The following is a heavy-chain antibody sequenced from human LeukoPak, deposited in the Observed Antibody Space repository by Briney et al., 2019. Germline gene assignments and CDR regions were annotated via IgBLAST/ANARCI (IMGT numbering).Heavy chain of an antibody. Sequence: TGGSLRLSCAASGFSFNGHEMNWVRQAPGQGLEWIAYISGSGSVIYYADSVKGRFTISRDNAKDSLFLQMNSLRAEDTAVYYCAREVKTASGTWWFDAWGQGTLVTVSS. V-gene: IGHV3-48*03. J-gene: IGHJ5*02. CDR2: ISGSGSVI. CDR1: GFSFNGHE. D-gene: IGHD6-13*01. CDR3: AREVKTASGTWWFDA.